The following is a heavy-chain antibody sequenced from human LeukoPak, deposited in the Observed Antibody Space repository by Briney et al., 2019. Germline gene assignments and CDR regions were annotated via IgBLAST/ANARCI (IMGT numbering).Heavy chain of an antibody. D-gene: IGHD3-10*01. J-gene: IGHJ4*02. CDR2: IIPIFGTA. CDR3: ARHYYYGSGSYYNEFDY. V-gene: IGHV1-69*06. Sequence: GASVKVSCKASGGAFSSYAISWVRQAPGQGLEWMGGIIPIFGTANYAQKFQGRVTITADKSTSTAYMELSSLRSEDTAVYYCARHYYYGSGSYYNEFDYWGQGTLVTVSS. CDR1: GGAFSSYA.